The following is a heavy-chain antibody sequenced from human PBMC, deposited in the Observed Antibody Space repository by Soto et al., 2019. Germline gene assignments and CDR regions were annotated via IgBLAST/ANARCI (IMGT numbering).Heavy chain of an antibody. CDR3: AKNSLNWGSTEWYFDL. Sequence: QVQLVESGGGVVQPGRSLRLSCAAPGFTFSRYGMHWVRQAPGKGLEWVALISYDGSRKSYADSVKGRFTISRDNSKNTMDLQMNSLTTKDTAVYYCAKNSLNWGSTEWYFDLWGRGTLVTVSS. V-gene: IGHV3-30*18. CDR2: ISYDGSRK. CDR1: GFTFSRYG. J-gene: IGHJ2*01. D-gene: IGHD7-27*01.